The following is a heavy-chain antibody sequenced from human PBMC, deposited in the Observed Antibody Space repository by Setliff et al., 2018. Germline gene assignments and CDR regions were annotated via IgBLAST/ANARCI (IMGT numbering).Heavy chain of an antibody. J-gene: IGHJ6*03. CDR2: IIPIFGTT. V-gene: IGHV1-69*05. Sequence: ASVKVSCKASGGTFSNYDISWVRQAPGKGLEWMGGIIPIFGTTNYAQRFQGRVTITTDESTSTAYMELSSLRSEDTAVYYCARERGDIVTTTSYYYYLDVWGKGTTVTAP. CDR3: ARERGDIVTTTSYYYYLDV. D-gene: IGHD5-12*01. CDR1: GGTFSNYD.